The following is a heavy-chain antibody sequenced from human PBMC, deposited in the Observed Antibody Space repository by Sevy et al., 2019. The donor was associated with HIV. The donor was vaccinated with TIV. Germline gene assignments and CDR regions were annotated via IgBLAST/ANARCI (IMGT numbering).Heavy chain of an antibody. V-gene: IGHV1-18*04. CDR1: GYTFTGYY. D-gene: IGHD6-13*01. Sequence: ASVKVSCKASGYTFTGYYMHWVRQAPGQGLEWMGWISAYNGNTNYAQKLQGRVTMTTDTSTSTAYMELRSLRSDDTAVYYCARYVEAIAAAGTDYWGQGTLVTVSS. CDR3: ARYVEAIAAAGTDY. CDR2: ISAYNGNT. J-gene: IGHJ4*02.